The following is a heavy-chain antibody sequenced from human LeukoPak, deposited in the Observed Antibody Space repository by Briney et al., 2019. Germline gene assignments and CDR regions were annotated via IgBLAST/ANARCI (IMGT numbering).Heavy chain of an antibody. D-gene: IGHD1-1*01. CDR1: GFIFSTYW. V-gene: IGHV3-74*03. Sequence: GGSLRLSCAASGFIFSTYWMHWVRRPPGKGLVWVSRINTDESRTTYAVSVKGRFTISRDNAKNTLYLQMNSLRPEDTAVYYCARVEVISSETGGYYYDMDVWGKGTTVTVSS. CDR3: ARVEVISSETGGYYYDMDV. J-gene: IGHJ6*03. CDR2: INTDESRT.